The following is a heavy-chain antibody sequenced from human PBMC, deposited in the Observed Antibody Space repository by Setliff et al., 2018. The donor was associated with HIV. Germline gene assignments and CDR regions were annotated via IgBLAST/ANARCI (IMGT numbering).Heavy chain of an antibody. CDR3: ARDYLYYDILTGYFTD. J-gene: IGHJ4*02. V-gene: IGHV3-48*03. Sequence: GGSLRLSCAASGFTFRNYKFNWVRQAPGRGLEWVSSISIGSGGAIDYADSVQGRFTISRDNSKNSLYLQMNSLRVEDTAVYYCARDYLYYDILTGYFTDWGQGTLVT. CDR2: ISIGSGGAI. D-gene: IGHD3-9*01. CDR1: GFTFRNYK.